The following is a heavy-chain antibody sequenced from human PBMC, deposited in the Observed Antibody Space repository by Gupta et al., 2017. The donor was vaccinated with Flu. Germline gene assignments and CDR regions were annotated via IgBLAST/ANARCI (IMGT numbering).Heavy chain of an antibody. CDR2: IYYSGST. Sequence: QLQLQESGPGLVKPSETLSLTCTVSGGSISSSSYYWGWIRQPPGKGLEWIGSIYYSGSTYYNPSLKSRVTISVDTSKNQFSLKLSSVTAADTAVYYWASFYRAVTFFDYWGQGTLVTVSS. J-gene: IGHJ4*02. V-gene: IGHV4-39*01. CDR3: ASFYRAVTFFDY. D-gene: IGHD4-23*01. CDR1: GGSISSSSYY.